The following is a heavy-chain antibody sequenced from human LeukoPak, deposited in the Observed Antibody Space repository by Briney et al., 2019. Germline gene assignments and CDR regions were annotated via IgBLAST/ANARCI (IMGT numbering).Heavy chain of an antibody. CDR1: GGSISSSNR. CDR3: ARDEGGGSLDY. V-gene: IGHV4-4*02. CDR2: IYHSGST. J-gene: IGHJ4*02. D-gene: IGHD1-26*01. Sequence: SETLSLTCAVSGGSISSSNRWSWVRQPPGKGLEWIGEIYHSGSTNYNPSLKSRVTISVDKSKNQFSLRLSSVTAADTAVYYCARDEGGGSLDYWGQGTLVTVSS.